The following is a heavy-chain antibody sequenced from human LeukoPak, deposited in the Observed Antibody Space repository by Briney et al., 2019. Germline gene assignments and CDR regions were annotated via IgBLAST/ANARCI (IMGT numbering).Heavy chain of an antibody. J-gene: IGHJ4*02. V-gene: IGHV4-61*01. CDR1: GGSVSSGSYY. CDR3: AGLVGATTGIPTGY. D-gene: IGHD1-26*01. CDR2: IYYSGST. Sequence: SETLSLTCTVSGGSVSSGSYYWSWIRQPPGKGLEWIGYIYYSGSTNYNPSLKSRVTISVDTSKNQFSLKLSSVTAADTAVYYCAGLVGATTGIPTGYWGQGTLVTVSS.